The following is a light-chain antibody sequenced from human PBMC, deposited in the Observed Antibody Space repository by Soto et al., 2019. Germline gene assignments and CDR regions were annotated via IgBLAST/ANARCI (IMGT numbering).Light chain of an antibody. J-gene: IGKJ4*01. CDR1: QSVSSN. CDR3: QQYSNWLMLT. CDR2: GAS. Sequence: EIVMTQSPATLSVSPGERVTLSCRASQSVSSNLAWYQQKPGQAPRLLIYGASTRATGIPARFSGSGSGTEFTLTISSLQSEDFAVYYCQQYSNWLMLTFGGGTKVDIK. V-gene: IGKV3-15*01.